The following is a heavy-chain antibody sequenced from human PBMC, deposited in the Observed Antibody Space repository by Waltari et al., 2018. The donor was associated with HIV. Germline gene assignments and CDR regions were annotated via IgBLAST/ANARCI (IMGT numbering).Heavy chain of an antibody. Sequence: EVQLLESGGDLVRPGGSLRLSCAASGVTFTDSGMTWVRQAPEKGLEWVSAISGSGATTSYADSVKGRFTISRDNSKNTLYLQLNSLRPEDTAVYYCAKGKVVVAATPGYGLDVWGPGTTVIVSS. CDR2: ISGSGATT. V-gene: IGHV3-23*01. CDR1: GVTFTDSG. D-gene: IGHD2-15*01. J-gene: IGHJ6*02. CDR3: AKGKVVVAATPGYGLDV.